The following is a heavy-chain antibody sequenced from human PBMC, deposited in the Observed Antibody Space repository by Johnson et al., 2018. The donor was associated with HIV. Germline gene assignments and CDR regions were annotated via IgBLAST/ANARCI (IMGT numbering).Heavy chain of an antibody. CDR1: GFTFDDYG. J-gene: IGHJ3*02. D-gene: IGHD1-14*01. Sequence: VQLVESGGGVVRPGGSLRLSCAASGFTFDDYGMSWVRQAPGKGLEWVSVIYSGGSTYYADSVKGRFTISRDNSKNTLYLQMNSLRAEDTALYYCARGRATGRGRSAFDIWGQGTMVTVSS. V-gene: IGHV3-20*04. CDR2: IYSGGST. CDR3: ARGRATGRGRSAFDI.